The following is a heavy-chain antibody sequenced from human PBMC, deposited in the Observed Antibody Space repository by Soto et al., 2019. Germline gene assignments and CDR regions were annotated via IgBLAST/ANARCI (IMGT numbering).Heavy chain of an antibody. CDR1: GGSISSYY. V-gene: IGHV4-59*01. J-gene: IGHJ4*02. Sequence: PSETLSLTCTVSGGSISSYYWSWIRQPPGKGLEWIGYIYYSGSTNYNPSLKSRVTISVDTSKNQFSLKLSSVTAADTAVYYCARMKRSITMVRGYYFDYWGQGTLVTVSS. D-gene: IGHD3-10*01. CDR2: IYYSGST. CDR3: ARMKRSITMVRGYYFDY.